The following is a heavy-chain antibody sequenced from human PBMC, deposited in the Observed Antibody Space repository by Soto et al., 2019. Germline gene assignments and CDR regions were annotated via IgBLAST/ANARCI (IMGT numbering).Heavy chain of an antibody. V-gene: IGHV3-23*01. CDR2: ISGSGGST. Sequence: GGSLRLSCAASGSTFSSYAMSWVRQAPGKGLEWVSAISGSGGSTHYADSVKGRFTISRDNSKNTLYLQMNSLRAEDTAVYYCAKDRTPGGYNWFDPWGQGTLVTVSS. D-gene: IGHD3-10*01. CDR3: AKDRTPGGYNWFDP. CDR1: GSTFSSYA. J-gene: IGHJ5*02.